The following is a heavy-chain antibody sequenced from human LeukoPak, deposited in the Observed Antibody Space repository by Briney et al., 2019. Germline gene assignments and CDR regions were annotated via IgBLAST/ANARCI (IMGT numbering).Heavy chain of an antibody. CDR2: INVGNGKT. J-gene: IGHJ4*02. CDR1: GYIFTSYS. V-gene: IGHV1-3*01. D-gene: IGHD2-2*02. CDR3: ARVGAPIAVLPDAIRGSSDY. Sequence: ASVKVSCKASGYIFTSYSIHWVRQAPGQRLEWVGWINVGNGKTKYSQKFQGRVTITRDTSANTSYMELTGLRSEDTAVYYCARVGAPIAVLPDAIRGSSDYWGQGTLVTVSS.